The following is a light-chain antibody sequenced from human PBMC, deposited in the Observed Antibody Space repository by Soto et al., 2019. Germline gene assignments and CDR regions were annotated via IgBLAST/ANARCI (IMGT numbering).Light chain of an antibody. CDR3: QQYGTSPT. V-gene: IGKV3-20*01. Sequence: EIVLTQSPGTLSLSPGERATLSCRASQSVSSSHLAWYQQKPGQAPRLLIYGASSRATGIADRFSGSASGTDFTHTSSRLEPEDFAVYYCQQYGTSPTFGQGTKVEIK. J-gene: IGKJ1*01. CDR2: GAS. CDR1: QSVSSSH.